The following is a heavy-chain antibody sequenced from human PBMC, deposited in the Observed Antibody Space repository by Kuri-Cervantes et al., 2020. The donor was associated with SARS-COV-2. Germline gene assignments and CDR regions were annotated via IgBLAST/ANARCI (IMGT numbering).Heavy chain of an antibody. Sequence: LSLTCAASGFTFSSYSMNWVRQAPGKGLEWVSSISSSSSYIYYADSVKGRLTISRDNAKNSLYLQMNSLRAEDTAVYYCASGTAMVTASYYYGMDVWGQGTTVTVSS. V-gene: IGHV3-21*01. CDR2: ISSSSSYI. CDR3: ASGTAMVTASYYYGMDV. J-gene: IGHJ6*02. CDR1: GFTFSSYS. D-gene: IGHD5-18*01.